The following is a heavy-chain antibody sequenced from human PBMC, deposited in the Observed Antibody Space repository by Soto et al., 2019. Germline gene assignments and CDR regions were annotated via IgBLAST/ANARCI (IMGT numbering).Heavy chain of an antibody. CDR2: ISSSSSYR. CDR1: GFTFSSYS. V-gene: IGHV3-21*01. J-gene: IGHJ3*02. D-gene: IGHD1-20*01. Sequence: GGSLRFSGAACGFTFSSYSMNWVRQSPGKGLEWVSSISSSSSYRYYADSVKGRFAISRDNAKNSLYLQMNSLRADDTAVYYCARDKITGTMGDAFDIWGQGTMVTVSS. CDR3: ARDKITGTMGDAFDI.